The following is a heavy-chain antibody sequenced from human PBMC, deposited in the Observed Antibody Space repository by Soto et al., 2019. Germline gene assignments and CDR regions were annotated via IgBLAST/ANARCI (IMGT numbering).Heavy chain of an antibody. V-gene: IGHV5-10-1*01. CDR3: ARQIYDSDTGPNFQYYFDS. CDR2: IDPSDSQT. J-gene: IGHJ4*02. Sequence: GESLKISCKGSGYSFADYWITWVRQKPGKGLEWMGRIDPSDSQTYYSPSFRGHVTISVTKSITTVFLQWSSLRASDTAMYYCARQIYDSDTGPNFQYYFDSWGQGTPVTVSS. D-gene: IGHD3-22*01. CDR1: GYSFADYW.